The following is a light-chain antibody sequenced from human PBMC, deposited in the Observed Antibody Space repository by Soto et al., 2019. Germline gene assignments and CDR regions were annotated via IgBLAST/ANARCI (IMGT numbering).Light chain of an antibody. CDR2: ENR. Sequence: QSALTQPASVSGSPGQSITISCTGISSDGGSNKFVSWYQQHPDRAPKLIIYENRERPSGVPDRFSGSKSGTSASLAISGLRSEDEADYYCAAWDDSLRGVFGGGTKLTVL. V-gene: IGLV2-14*02. J-gene: IGLJ3*02. CDR1: SSDGGSNKF. CDR3: AAWDDSLRGV.